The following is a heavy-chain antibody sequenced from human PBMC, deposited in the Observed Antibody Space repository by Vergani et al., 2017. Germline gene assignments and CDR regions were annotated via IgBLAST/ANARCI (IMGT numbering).Heavy chain of an antibody. Sequence: EVQLVESGGGLVKPGWSLTLPCAASGFTFSSYSMHWVRQAPGKGLEWVSSISSSSSYIYYADSVKGRFTISRDNAKNSLYLQMNSLRAEDTAVYYCARDLRYYPGDYWGQGTLVTVSS. CDR3: ARDLRYYPGDY. V-gene: IGHV3-21*01. J-gene: IGHJ4*02. CDR1: GFTFSSYS. CDR2: ISSSSSYI. D-gene: IGHD3-10*01.